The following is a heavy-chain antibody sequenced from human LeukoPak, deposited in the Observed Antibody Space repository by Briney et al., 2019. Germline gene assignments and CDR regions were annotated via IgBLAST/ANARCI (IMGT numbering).Heavy chain of an antibody. D-gene: IGHD4-23*01. V-gene: IGHV3-15*01. CDR2: IKSKTDGETT. Sequence: GGSLRLSCAASELTFSDAWLAWVRQAPGKGLEWVGRIKSKTDGETTDFAAPVKGRFTISRDDSQNTVYLQMDSLKAEDTAVYYCTTELRWQLPSADYWGQGTLVTVSS. CDR1: ELTFSDAW. J-gene: IGHJ4*02. CDR3: TTELRWQLPSADY.